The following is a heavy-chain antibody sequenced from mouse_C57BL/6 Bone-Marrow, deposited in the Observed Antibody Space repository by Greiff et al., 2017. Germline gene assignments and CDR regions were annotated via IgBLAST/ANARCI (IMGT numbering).Heavy chain of an antibody. V-gene: IGHV1-54*01. Sequence: QVQLKQSGAELVRPGTSVKVSCKASGYAFTNYLIEWVKQRPGQGLEWIGVINPGSGGTNYNEKFKGKATLTADKSSSTAYMQLSSLTSEDSAVYFCASGSSSNWYFDVWGTGTTVTVSS. CDR2: INPGSGGT. CDR3: ASGSSSNWYFDV. J-gene: IGHJ1*03. CDR1: GYAFTNYL. D-gene: IGHD1-1*01.